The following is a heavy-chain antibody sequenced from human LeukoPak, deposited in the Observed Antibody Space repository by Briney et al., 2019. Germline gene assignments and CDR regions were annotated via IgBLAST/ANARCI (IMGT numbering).Heavy chain of an antibody. CDR1: GGSFSGYY. CDR2: ISHSGGT. Sequence: SETLSLTCAVYGGSFSGYYWTFIRQPPGKGPEWIGEISHSGGTNYNPSLKSRVTISVDTSKNQFSLRLNSVTAADTAVYYCATSRWEIGFEYWGQGNLVTVSS. J-gene: IGHJ4*02. CDR3: ATSRWEIGFEY. V-gene: IGHV4-34*01. D-gene: IGHD1-26*01.